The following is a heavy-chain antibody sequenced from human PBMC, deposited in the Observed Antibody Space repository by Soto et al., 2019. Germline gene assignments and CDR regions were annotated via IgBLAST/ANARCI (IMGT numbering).Heavy chain of an antibody. V-gene: IGHV3-48*01. CDR3: ASYCSSTSCTNFYYYYYYMDV. D-gene: IGHD2-2*01. CDR1: WGTCGDYG. J-gene: IGHJ6*03. Sequence: ASWGTCGDYGMSWIIKTTGKGLEWVSYISSSSSTIYYADSVKGRFTISRDNAKNSLYLQMNSLRAEDTAVYYCASYCSSTSCTNFYYYYYYMDVWGKGTTVTVSS. CDR2: ISSSSSTI.